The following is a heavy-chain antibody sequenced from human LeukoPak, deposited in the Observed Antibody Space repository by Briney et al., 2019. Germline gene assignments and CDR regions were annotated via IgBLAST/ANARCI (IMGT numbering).Heavy chain of an antibody. D-gene: IGHD6-25*01. V-gene: IGHV1-18*01. CDR1: GYTFTSYG. J-gene: IGHJ6*03. CDR3: ARERIAAAGYYYYMDV. CDR2: ISAYNGNT. Sequence: GASVKVSCKASGYTFTSYGIIWVRQAPGQGLEWMGWISAYNGNTNYAQKLQGRVTMTTDTSTSTAYMELRSLRSDDTAVYYCARERIAAAGYYYYMDVWGKGTTVTVSS.